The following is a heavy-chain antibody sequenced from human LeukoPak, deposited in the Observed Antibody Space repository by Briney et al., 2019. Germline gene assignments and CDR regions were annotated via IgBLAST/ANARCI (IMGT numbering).Heavy chain of an antibody. J-gene: IGHJ6*03. CDR1: GYSFTTYW. CDR2: IYPGDSDT. D-gene: IGHD2-2*01. CDR3: GRLPDCSSSTSCYYMDV. Sequence: GESLKISCKGSGYSFTTYWIGWVRQMPGKGLEWMGIIYPGDSDTRYSPSFQGQVTISADKSISTAYLQWSSLKASDTAMYYCGRLPDCSSSTSCYYMDVWGKGTTVTVSS. V-gene: IGHV5-51*01.